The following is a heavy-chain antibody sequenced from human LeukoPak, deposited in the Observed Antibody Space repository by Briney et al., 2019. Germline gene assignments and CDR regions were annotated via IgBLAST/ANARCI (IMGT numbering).Heavy chain of an antibody. CDR3: ARDYCGGTTCYPDY. D-gene: IGHD2-2*01. J-gene: IGHJ4*02. Sequence: SETLSLTCTVSGDSLSSRKYYWNWIRQPPGKTLEWIGNFHGSGNTIYNPSLKSRATISADTSKNQFSLTVTSVTAADTAFYYCARDYCGGTTCYPDYWGQGTLVTVSS. CDR1: GDSLSSRKYY. V-gene: IGHV4-61*01. CDR2: FHGSGNT.